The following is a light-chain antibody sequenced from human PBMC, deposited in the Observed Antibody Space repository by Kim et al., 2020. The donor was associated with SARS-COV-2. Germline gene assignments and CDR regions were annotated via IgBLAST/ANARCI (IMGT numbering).Light chain of an antibody. Sequence: GARPPRTGTASQRSWDQATWHQQRRGEPPRLLIDEASSRASSLPARIGGRGSGTDFTLTSSRVEDEDVAVYCWQQGSTWPLTFGGGTKVDIK. CDR2: EAS. CDR1: QRSWDQ. V-gene: IGKV3-11*01. CDR3: QQGSTWPLT. J-gene: IGKJ4*02.